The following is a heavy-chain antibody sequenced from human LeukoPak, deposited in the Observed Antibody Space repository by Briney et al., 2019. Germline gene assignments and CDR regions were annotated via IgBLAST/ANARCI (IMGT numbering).Heavy chain of an antibody. D-gene: IGHD4-17*01. J-gene: IGHJ4*02. CDR1: GFTFSSYA. V-gene: IGHV3-23*01. CDR3: AKDDSEDYGDYGGGYYFDY. CDR2: ISGSGGST. Sequence: PGGSLRLSCAASGFTFSSYAISWVRQAPGKGLEWVSAISGSGGSTYYADSVKGRFTISRDNSKNTLYLQMNSLRAEDTAVYYCAKDDSEDYGDYGGGYYFDYWGQGTLVTVSS.